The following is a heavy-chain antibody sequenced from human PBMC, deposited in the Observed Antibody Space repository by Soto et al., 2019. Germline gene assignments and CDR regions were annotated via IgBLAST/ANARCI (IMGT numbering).Heavy chain of an antibody. V-gene: IGHV3-48*01. CDR2: IHASSISNI. Sequence: GGSLRLSCVASGFTLSSYHMDWVRQAPGKGLEWISYIHASSISNIYYADSVKGRFTISRDNSKNTVYLEMTSLRAEDTAVYYCARGGAFDIWGQGTKVTVSS. J-gene: IGHJ3*02. CDR1: GFTLSSYH. CDR3: ARGGAFDI.